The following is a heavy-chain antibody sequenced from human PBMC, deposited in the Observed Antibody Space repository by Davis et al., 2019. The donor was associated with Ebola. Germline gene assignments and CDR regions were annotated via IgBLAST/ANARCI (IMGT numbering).Heavy chain of an antibody. V-gene: IGHV3-23*01. J-gene: IGHJ4*02. Sequence: GGSLRLSCAASGFTFSSYAMSWVRQAPGKGLEWVSSLSGSGGITYYADSVKGRFTISRDNSKNTLYLQMNSLRAEDTAVYYCAKVVGVQLWLFDYWGQGTLVTVSS. CDR3: AKVVGVQLWLFDY. CDR2: LSGSGGIT. CDR1: GFTFSSYA. D-gene: IGHD5-18*01.